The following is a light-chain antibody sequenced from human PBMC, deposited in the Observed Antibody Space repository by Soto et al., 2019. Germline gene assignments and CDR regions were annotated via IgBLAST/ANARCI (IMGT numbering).Light chain of an antibody. CDR1: SSDVGGYNY. CDR2: EVS. J-gene: IGLJ2*01. CDR3: SSYAGSNNFGVV. Sequence: QSVLTQPPSASGSPGQSVTISCTGTSSDVGGYNYVSWYQQHPGKAPKLMIYEVSKRPSGVPDRFSGSKSGNTAPLTVSGLQAEDEADYYCSSYAGSNNFGVVFGGGTKLTVL. V-gene: IGLV2-8*01.